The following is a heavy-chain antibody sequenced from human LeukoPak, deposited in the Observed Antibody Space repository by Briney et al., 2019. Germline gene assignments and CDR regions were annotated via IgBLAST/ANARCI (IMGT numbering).Heavy chain of an antibody. CDR3: ARLDNRNDFYAFDI. Sequence: SETLSLTCAVYGGSFSGYYWSWIRQPPGKGLEWIGEINHSGSTNYNPSLKSRVTISVDTSKNQFSLKLSSVTAADTAVYYCARLDNRNDFYAFDIWGQGTMVTVSS. CDR1: GGSFSGYY. D-gene: IGHD1-1*01. J-gene: IGHJ3*02. CDR2: INHSGST. V-gene: IGHV4-34*01.